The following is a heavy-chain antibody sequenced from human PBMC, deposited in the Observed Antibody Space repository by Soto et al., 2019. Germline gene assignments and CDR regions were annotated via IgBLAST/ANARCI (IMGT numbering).Heavy chain of an antibody. J-gene: IGHJ3*02. CDR3: ARVHHYYDSSGYYYDAFDI. V-gene: IGHV3-23*01. Sequence: GGSLRLSWAASGVTFSNYAMTWVRQAPGKGLEWVSAISGGGGSTYYADSVKGRFTISRENAKNSLYLQMNSLRAEDTAVYYCARVHHYYDSSGYYYDAFDIWGQGTMVTVSS. CDR2: ISGGGGST. CDR1: GVTFSNYA. D-gene: IGHD3-22*01.